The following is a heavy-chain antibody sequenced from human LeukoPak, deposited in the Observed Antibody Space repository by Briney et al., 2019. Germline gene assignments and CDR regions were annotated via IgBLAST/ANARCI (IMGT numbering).Heavy chain of an antibody. Sequence: ASVKVSCKASGYTFTSYAMHWVRQAPGQRLEWMGWINAGNGNTKYSQKFQGRVTITRDTSASTAYMELSSLRSEDTAVYYCARVYYDILTGYYSGAFDIWGQGTMVTVSS. CDR2: INAGNGNT. V-gene: IGHV1-3*01. D-gene: IGHD3-9*01. J-gene: IGHJ3*02. CDR3: ARVYYDILTGYYSGAFDI. CDR1: GYTFTSYA.